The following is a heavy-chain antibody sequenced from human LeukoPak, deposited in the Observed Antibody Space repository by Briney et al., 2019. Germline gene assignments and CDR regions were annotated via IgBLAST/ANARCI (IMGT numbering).Heavy chain of an antibody. D-gene: IGHD3-9*01. Sequence: GASVKVSCKASGHTFTSYGISWVRQAPGQGLEWMGWFGAYNGNTNYAQKLQGRVTMTTDTSTSTAYMELRSLRSDDTAVYYCARGAHPNYDILTGYNDAFDIWGQGTMVTVSS. CDR2: FGAYNGNT. CDR1: GHTFTSYG. CDR3: ARGAHPNYDILTGYNDAFDI. J-gene: IGHJ3*02. V-gene: IGHV1-18*01.